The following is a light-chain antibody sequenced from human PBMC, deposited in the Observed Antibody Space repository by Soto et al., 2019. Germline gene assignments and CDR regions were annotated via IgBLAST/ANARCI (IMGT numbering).Light chain of an antibody. Sequence: EIVLTQSPGTLSLSPGERATLSCRASQSVSSTYLAWYQQQPGQAPRLLIYGASNRATGIPDRFSGSGSGTDFTLTISRLEPEDFAVYYCQQYGGSRWTFGQGTRVDI. V-gene: IGKV3-20*01. CDR1: QSVSSTY. CDR2: GAS. J-gene: IGKJ1*01. CDR3: QQYGGSRWT.